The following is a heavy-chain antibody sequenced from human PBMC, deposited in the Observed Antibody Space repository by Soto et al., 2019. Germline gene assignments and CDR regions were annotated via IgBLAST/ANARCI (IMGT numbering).Heavy chain of an antibody. V-gene: IGHV4-38-2*02. J-gene: IGHJ4*02. CDR3: ARRTPEYSSSFDY. D-gene: IGHD6-6*01. CDR1: GYSISSGYY. CDR2: IYHSGST. Sequence: SETLSLTCTVSGYSISSGYYWGWIRQPPGKGLEWIGSIYHSGSTYYNPSLKSRVTISVDTSKNQFSLKLSSVTAADTAVYYCARRTPEYSSSFDYWGQGTLVTVSS.